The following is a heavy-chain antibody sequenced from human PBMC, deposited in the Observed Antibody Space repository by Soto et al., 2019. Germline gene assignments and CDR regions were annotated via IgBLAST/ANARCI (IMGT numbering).Heavy chain of an antibody. D-gene: IGHD3-9*01. Sequence: QVQLVESGGGLVKPGGSLRLSCAASGFTFSDYYMSWIRQAPGKGLEWVSSISSSGSTIYYAYSVKGRFIISRDNAKKTLQLQMNNLRAEETAGHYCGADEDILTGYSPTPIDPWGQGTPVTVSS. CDR2: ISSSGSTI. CDR3: GADEDILTGYSPTPIDP. J-gene: IGHJ5*01. CDR1: GFTFSDYY. V-gene: IGHV3-11*01.